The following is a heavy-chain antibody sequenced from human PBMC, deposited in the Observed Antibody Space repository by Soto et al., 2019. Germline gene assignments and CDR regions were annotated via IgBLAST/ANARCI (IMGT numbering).Heavy chain of an antibody. CDR1: GFTVSSNY. J-gene: IGHJ2*01. CDR2: IYSGGST. Sequence: EVQLVESGGGLVQPGGSLRLSCAASGFTVSSNYMSWVRQAPGKGLEWVSVIYSGGSTYYADSVKGRFTISRDNSKNTLYLQMNSLRAEDTAVYYCARGAISEDYGDYDDRNNWYFDLWGRGTLVTVSS. D-gene: IGHD4-17*01. V-gene: IGHV3-66*01. CDR3: ARGAISEDYGDYDDRNNWYFDL.